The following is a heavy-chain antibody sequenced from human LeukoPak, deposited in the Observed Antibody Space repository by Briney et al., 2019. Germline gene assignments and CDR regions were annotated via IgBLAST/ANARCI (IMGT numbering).Heavy chain of an antibody. CDR1: GGTFSSYA. CDR3: ARFGIVGATTYDY. D-gene: IGHD1-26*01. J-gene: IGHJ4*02. CDR2: IIPIFGTA. V-gene: IGHV1-69*13. Sequence: SVKVSCKASGGTFSSYAISWVRQAPGQGLEWMGGIIPIFGTANYAQKFQGRVTITADESTSTAYMELSSLRSEDTAVYYCARFGIVGATTYDYWGQGTLVTVSS.